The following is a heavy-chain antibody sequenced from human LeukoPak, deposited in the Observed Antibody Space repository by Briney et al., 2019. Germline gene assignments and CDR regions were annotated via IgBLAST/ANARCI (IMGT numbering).Heavy chain of an antibody. CDR1: GFTFSSYG. CDR2: IRYDGSNK. CDR3: AVPGGYSSYDFFDY. Sequence: GGSLRLSCAASGFTFSSYGMHWVRQAPGKGLEWVAFIRYDGSNKYYADSVKGRFTISRDNSKNTLYLQMNSLRAEDTAVYYCAVPGGYSSYDFFDYWGQGTLVTVSS. J-gene: IGHJ4*02. V-gene: IGHV3-30*02. D-gene: IGHD5-18*01.